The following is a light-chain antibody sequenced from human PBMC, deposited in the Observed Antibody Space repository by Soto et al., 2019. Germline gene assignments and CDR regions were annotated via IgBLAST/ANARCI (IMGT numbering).Light chain of an antibody. J-gene: IGKJ1*01. CDR3: QQCYIYWT. Sequence: DIQMTQSPSTLSASVVDTVTITFRASQTINNCLAWYQQKPGKAPKLLISDASSLEPGVPSRFSGSGSGTEFTLSINSLQPDDFATYYCQQCYIYWTFGQGTKVDIK. CDR2: DAS. V-gene: IGKV1-5*01. CDR1: QTINNC.